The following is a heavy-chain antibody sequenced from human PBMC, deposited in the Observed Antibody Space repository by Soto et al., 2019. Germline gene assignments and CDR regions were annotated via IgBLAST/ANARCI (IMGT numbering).Heavy chain of an antibody. CDR3: ARAVGDPLYYLDY. V-gene: IGHV4-59*08. Sequence: QVQLQESGPGLVRPSETLSLTCTVSSDSISSYYWIWIRQSPGKGLEWIGYTDYSGNTNYNPSLKSRVTISGDTSKNQVSRRLSSVTAADTAVYYCARAVGDPLYYLDYWGQGTLVTVSS. D-gene: IGHD6-19*01. J-gene: IGHJ4*02. CDR1: SDSISSYY. CDR2: TDYSGNT.